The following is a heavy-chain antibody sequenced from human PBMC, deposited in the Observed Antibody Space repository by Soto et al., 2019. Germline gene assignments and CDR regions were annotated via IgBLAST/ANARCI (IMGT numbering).Heavy chain of an antibody. Sequence: GPSVKVSCKASGYTFTSYAMHWVRQAPGQRLEWMGWINAGNGNTKYSQKFQGRVTITRDTSASTAYMELSSLRSEDTAVYYCARAPLVRNYYDSSGYYYPRINWFDPWGQGTLVTVSS. CDR3: ARAPLVRNYYDSSGYYYPRINWFDP. D-gene: IGHD3-22*01. CDR1: GYTFTSYA. J-gene: IGHJ5*02. V-gene: IGHV1-3*01. CDR2: INAGNGNT.